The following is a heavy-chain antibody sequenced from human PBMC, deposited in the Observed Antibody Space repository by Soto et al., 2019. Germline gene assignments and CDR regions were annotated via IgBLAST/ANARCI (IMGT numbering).Heavy chain of an antibody. CDR3: ARIGYSSSSLDY. D-gene: IGHD6-13*01. Sequence: EVQVVESGGGLVKPGGSLRLSCAASGFTFSSYSINWVRQAPGKGLEWVSSISGSGSDIYYADSVKGRFTISRDNAKNSLYLQMNSLRAEDTAVYYCARIGYSSSSLDYWGQGTLVTVSS. J-gene: IGHJ4*02. CDR2: ISGSGSDI. V-gene: IGHV3-21*01. CDR1: GFTFSSYS.